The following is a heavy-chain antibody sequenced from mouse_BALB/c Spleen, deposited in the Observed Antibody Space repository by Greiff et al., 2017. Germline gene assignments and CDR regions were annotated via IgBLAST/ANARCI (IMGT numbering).Heavy chain of an antibody. Sequence: EVKLVESGPGLVKPSQSLSLTCTVTGYSITSDYAWNWIRQFPGNKLEWMGYISYSGSTSYNPSLKSRISITRDTSKNQFFLQLNSVTTEDTATYYCATFYYDYDGFAYWGQGTLVTVSA. V-gene: IGHV3-2*02. J-gene: IGHJ3*01. D-gene: IGHD2-4*01. CDR3: ATFYYDYDGFAY. CDR1: GYSITSDYA. CDR2: ISYSGST.